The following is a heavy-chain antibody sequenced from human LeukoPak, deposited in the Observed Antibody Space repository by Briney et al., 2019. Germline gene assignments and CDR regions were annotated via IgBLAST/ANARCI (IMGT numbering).Heavy chain of an antibody. CDR3: ARYTAGVTGADY. CDR1: GYTFTAYY. Sequence: ASVKVSCKSSGYTFTAYYMHWVRQAPGQGLEWMGWIHPNSGATHYVQKFRGRVTMTRDTSISTVYMELSSLKFDDTAVYYCARYTAGVTGADYWGQGTLVTVSS. D-gene: IGHD2-8*02. J-gene: IGHJ4*02. CDR2: IHPNSGAT. V-gene: IGHV1-2*02.